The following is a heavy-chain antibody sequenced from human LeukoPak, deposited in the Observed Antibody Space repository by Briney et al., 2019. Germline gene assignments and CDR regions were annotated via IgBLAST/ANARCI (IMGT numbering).Heavy chain of an antibody. Sequence: GGSLRLSCAASGFSISAYWMSWVRQAPGKGLEWVVNINQDGSDKYSVDSVKGRFTISRDNAKNSLYLEMNSLRADDTAVYYCARDLVVVGSSFSYGMDVWGQGTTVTVSS. CDR2: INQDGSDK. CDR1: GFSISAYW. CDR3: ARDLVVVGSSFSYGMDV. D-gene: IGHD2-15*01. V-gene: IGHV3-7*01. J-gene: IGHJ6*02.